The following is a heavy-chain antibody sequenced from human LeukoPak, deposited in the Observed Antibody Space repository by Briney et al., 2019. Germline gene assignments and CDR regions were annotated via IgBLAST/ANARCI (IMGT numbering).Heavy chain of an antibody. J-gene: IGHJ4*02. D-gene: IGHD2-2*01. CDR3: ASQGGSSTSCYFAY. CDR1: GGSFSGYY. Sequence: PSETLSLTCAVYGGSFSGYYWSWIRQPPGKGLEWIGEINHSGSTNYNPSLKSRVTISVDTSKNQFSLKLSSVTAADTAVYYCASQGGSSTSCYFAYWGQGTLVTVSS. CDR2: INHSGST. V-gene: IGHV4-34*01.